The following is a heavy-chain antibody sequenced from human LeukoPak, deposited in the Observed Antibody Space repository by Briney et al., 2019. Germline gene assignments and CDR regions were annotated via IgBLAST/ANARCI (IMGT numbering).Heavy chain of an antibody. J-gene: IGHJ4*02. CDR2: ISAYNGNT. V-gene: IGHV1-18*01. CDR3: ARDLPRYCSGGSCDDY. CDR1: GYTFTSYG. Sequence: GPSVKVSCTASGYTFTSYGISWVRQAPGQGLEWMGWISAYNGNTNYAQKLQGRVTMTTDTSTSTAYMELRSLRSDDTAVYYCARDLPRYCSGGSCDDYWGQGTLVTVSS. D-gene: IGHD2-15*01.